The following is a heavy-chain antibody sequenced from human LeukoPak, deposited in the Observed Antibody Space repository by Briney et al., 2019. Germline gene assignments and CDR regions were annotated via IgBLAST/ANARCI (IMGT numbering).Heavy chain of an antibody. D-gene: IGHD5-18*01. CDR3: ARVRGYTYGPFDS. J-gene: IGHJ4*02. V-gene: IGHV3-30*04. CDR2: ISHDGRDK. CDR1: AFFFNTYT. Sequence: GGSLRLSCAASAFFFNTYTMHWVRQAPGKGLEWVALISHDGRDKYYADSVKGRFTISRDNSKNTLYLHMNSLRVDDTAFYYCARVRGYTYGPFDSWGQGTLVTVSS.